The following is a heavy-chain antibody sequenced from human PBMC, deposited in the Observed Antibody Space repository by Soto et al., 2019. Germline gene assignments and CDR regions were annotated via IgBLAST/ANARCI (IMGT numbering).Heavy chain of an antibody. D-gene: IGHD5-12*01. CDR1: GFTFSSYG. CDR3: AKDGYSVYDYAFDI. CDR2: ISYDGSNK. Sequence: QVQLVESGGGVVQPGRSLRLSCAASGFTFSSYGMHWVRQAPGKGLEWVAVISYDGSNKYYADSVKGRFTISRDNCKNTLYLQMNSLRAEDTAVYYCAKDGYSVYDYAFDIWGQGTMVTVSS. V-gene: IGHV3-30*18. J-gene: IGHJ3*02.